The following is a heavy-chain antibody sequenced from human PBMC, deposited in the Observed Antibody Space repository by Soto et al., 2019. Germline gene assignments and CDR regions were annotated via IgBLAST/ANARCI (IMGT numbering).Heavy chain of an antibody. J-gene: IGHJ4*02. Sequence: PSETLSLTCAVYGGSFSGYYWSWIRQPPGKGLEWIGEINHSGSTNYNPSLKSRVTISVDTSKNQFSLKLSSVTAADTAVYYCERXRYGYCSGGSCYQGHDYWGQGTLVTVSS. CDR1: GGSFSGYY. D-gene: IGHD2-15*01. V-gene: IGHV4-34*01. CDR3: ERXRYGYCSGGSCYQGHDY. CDR2: INHSGST.